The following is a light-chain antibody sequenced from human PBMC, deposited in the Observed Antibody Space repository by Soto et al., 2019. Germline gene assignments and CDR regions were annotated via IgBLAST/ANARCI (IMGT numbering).Light chain of an antibody. J-gene: IGLJ2*01. CDR1: SSDVGSYNL. CDR3: CAYARSVV. V-gene: IGLV2-23*01. CDR2: EGS. Sequence: QSALTQPASASGSPGQSITISCTGSSSDVGSYNLVSWYQQYPGNAPKLMIYEGSKRPSSVSNRFSGSKSGNTASLTISGLQAEDEADYYCCAYARSVVFGGGTKLTVL.